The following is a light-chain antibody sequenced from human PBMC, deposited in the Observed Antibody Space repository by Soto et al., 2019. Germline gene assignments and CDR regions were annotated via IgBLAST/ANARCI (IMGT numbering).Light chain of an antibody. Sequence: DIQLTQSPSFLSASVGDRVTITSRASQGIRTYLAWYQQKPGKAPNLLVYAASTLQSGDPSRFSGSGSGTEFTLTISSLQPEDFASYYFQQLNSYPLTFGGGTKVEI. CDR3: QQLNSYPLT. V-gene: IGKV1-9*01. J-gene: IGKJ4*01. CDR2: AAS. CDR1: QGIRTY.